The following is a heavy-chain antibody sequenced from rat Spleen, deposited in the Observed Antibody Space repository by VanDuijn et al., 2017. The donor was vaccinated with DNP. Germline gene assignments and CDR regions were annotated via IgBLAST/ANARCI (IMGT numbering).Heavy chain of an antibody. V-gene: IGHV5-7*01. CDR1: GMTFSDYN. D-gene: IGHD1-2*01. CDR2: INTDGGGT. CDR3: ASWAPIAPISTSNY. J-gene: IGHJ2*01. Sequence: EVQLVESGGGLVQPGRSLKLSCVVSGMTFSDYNMAWVRQAPKQGLEWIASINTDGGGTYYPDSVKGRFTISRDNAKNTVHLQMISLRSADTATYYCASWAPIAPISTSNYWGQGVMVTVSS.